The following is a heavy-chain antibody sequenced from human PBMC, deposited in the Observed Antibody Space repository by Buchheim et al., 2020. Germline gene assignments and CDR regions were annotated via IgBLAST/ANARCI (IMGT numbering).Heavy chain of an antibody. CDR3: ARDISVTTFYYYAMDV. CDR1: GFTFSTFA. J-gene: IGHJ6*02. D-gene: IGHD4-17*01. Sequence: VQLVESGGGVVQPGRSLRLSCAASGFTFSTFAMHWVRQAPGKGLEWVAVISYDETNEYSADSVRGRFTISRDNSKNTLDLQMNSLRTEDTAVYYCARDISVTTFYYYAMDVWGQGTT. CDR2: ISYDETNE. V-gene: IGHV3-30*03.